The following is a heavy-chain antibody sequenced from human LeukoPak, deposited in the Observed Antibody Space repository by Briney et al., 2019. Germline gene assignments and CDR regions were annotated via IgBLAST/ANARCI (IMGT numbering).Heavy chain of an antibody. Sequence: GGSLRLSCAASGVTFSSYWMSWVRQAPGKGLEWVANIKQDGSEKYYVDSVKGRFTISRDNAKNSLYLQMNSLRAEDSAVYYCARKAGSRLFDYWGQGTLVTVST. CDR3: ARKAGSRLFDY. V-gene: IGHV3-7*01. CDR1: GVTFSSYW. J-gene: IGHJ4*02. CDR2: IKQDGSEK.